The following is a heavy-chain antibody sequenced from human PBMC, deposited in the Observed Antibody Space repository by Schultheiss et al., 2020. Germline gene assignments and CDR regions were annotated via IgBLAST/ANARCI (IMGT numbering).Heavy chain of an antibody. V-gene: IGHV1-2*02. CDR1: GYTFTGYY. J-gene: IGHJ4*02. CDR3: AKLGYDSSGVPGQFDY. Sequence: ASVKVSCKASGYTFTGYYMHWVRQAPGQGLEWMGWINPNSGGTNYAQKFQGRVTMTRDTSISTAYMELSRLRSDDTAVYYCAKLGYDSSGVPGQFDYWGQGTLVTVSS. CDR2: INPNSGGT. D-gene: IGHD3-22*01.